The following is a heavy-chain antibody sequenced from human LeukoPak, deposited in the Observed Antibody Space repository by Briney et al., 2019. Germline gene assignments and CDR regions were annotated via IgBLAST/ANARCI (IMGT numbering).Heavy chain of an antibody. Sequence: ASVKVSCKASGYTFTSYYMHWVRQAPGQGLEWMGIINPSGGSTSYAQRFQGRVTMTRDTSTSTVYMELSSLRSEDTAVYYCARGSQGEYCSGGSCYSNFDYWGQGTLVTVSS. D-gene: IGHD2-15*01. CDR3: ARGSQGEYCSGGSCYSNFDY. J-gene: IGHJ4*02. CDR2: INPSGGST. CDR1: GYTFTSYY. V-gene: IGHV1-46*01.